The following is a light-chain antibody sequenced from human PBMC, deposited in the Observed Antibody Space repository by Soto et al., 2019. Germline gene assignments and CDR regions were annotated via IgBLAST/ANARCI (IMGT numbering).Light chain of an antibody. J-gene: IGKJ4*01. CDR2: GTS. CDR3: QQYDNWPSVT. CDR1: QSVGRS. V-gene: IGKV3-15*01. Sequence: IVMTQSPATLSVSPGERATLSCRASQSVGRSLAWYQQKPGQAPRLLIYGTSARATGIPATFSGSGSGTEFTLTISSLKSEDFAIYYCQQYDNWPSVTFGGGTKVEIK.